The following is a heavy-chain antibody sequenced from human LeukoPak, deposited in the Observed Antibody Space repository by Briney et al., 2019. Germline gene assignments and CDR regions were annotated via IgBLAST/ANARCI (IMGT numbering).Heavy chain of an antibody. CDR2: MNHCGST. Sequence: SETLSLTCAVYGGSFSGYYWSWIRQPPGKGLAWIGEMNHCGSTNYNPPLKSRVTISVDTSKNQFSLKLSSVTAADTAVYYCARDKWMATILFDYWGQGTLVTVSS. CDR1: GGSFSGYY. D-gene: IGHD5-24*01. V-gene: IGHV4-34*01. J-gene: IGHJ4*02. CDR3: ARDKWMATILFDY.